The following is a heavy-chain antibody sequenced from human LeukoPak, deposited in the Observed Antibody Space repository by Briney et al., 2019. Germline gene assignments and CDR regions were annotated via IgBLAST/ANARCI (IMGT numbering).Heavy chain of an antibody. Sequence: GGSLRLSCVASGFTFSSYNMNWVRQAPGKGLEWVSSISSSSRYIYYTDSMKGRFTISRDNAKNSLYLQMNSLRAEDTAVYYCARGVVDFDWLWESDYWGQGTLVTVSS. V-gene: IGHV3-21*01. CDR2: ISSSSRYI. J-gene: IGHJ4*02. CDR1: GFTFSSYN. CDR3: ARGVVDFDWLWESDY. D-gene: IGHD3-9*01.